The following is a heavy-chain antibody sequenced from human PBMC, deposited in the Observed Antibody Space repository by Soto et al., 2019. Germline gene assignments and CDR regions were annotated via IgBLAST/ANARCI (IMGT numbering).Heavy chain of an antibody. D-gene: IGHD4-17*01. J-gene: IGHJ5*02. CDR2: IIPIFGTA. Sequence: QVQPVQSGAEVKKPGSSVKVSCKASGGTFSSYAISWVRQAPGQGLEWMGGIIPIFGTANYAQKFQGRVTITADESTSTAYMELSSLRSEDTAVYYCARKMDYGDYDGGGWFDPWGQGTLVTVSS. CDR3: ARKMDYGDYDGGGWFDP. CDR1: GGTFSSYA. V-gene: IGHV1-69*12.